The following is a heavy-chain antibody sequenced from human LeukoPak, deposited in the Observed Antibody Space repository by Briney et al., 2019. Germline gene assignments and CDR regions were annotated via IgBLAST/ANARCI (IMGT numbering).Heavy chain of an antibody. CDR2: IIPIFGTA. V-gene: IGHV1-69*05. D-gene: IGHD6-6*01. CDR1: GGTFSSYA. CDR3: ARTLGARLYYFDY. J-gene: IGHJ4*02. Sequence: GSSVKVSCKASGGTFSSYAISWVRQAPGLGLEWMGGIIPIFGTANYAQKFQGRVTITTDESTSTAYMELSSLRSEDTAVYYCARTLGARLYYFDYWGQGTLVTVSS.